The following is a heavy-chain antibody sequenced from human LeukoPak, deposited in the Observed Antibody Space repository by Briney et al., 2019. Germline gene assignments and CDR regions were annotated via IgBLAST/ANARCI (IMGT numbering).Heavy chain of an antibody. CDR1: GYTFTSYG. V-gene: IGHV1-18*01. CDR3: ARDPAYYDSSGWGYYFDY. J-gene: IGHJ4*02. D-gene: IGHD3-22*01. CDR2: ISAYNGNT. Sequence: AASVKVSCKASGYTFTSYGISWVRQAPGQGLEWMGWISAYNGNTNYAQKLQGRVTMTTDTSTSTAYMELRSLRSDDTAVYYCARDPAYYDSSGWGYYFDYWGQGTLVTVSS.